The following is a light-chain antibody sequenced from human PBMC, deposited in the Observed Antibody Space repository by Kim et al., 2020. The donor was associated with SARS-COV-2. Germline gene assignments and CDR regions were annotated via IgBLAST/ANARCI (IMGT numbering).Light chain of an antibody. CDR1: QGVSNN. CDR3: QQYDSWPLYS. CDR2: AAS. J-gene: IGKJ2*03. Sequence: EIVMTQSPATLSVSPGERVTLSCRASQGVSNNLGWYQQRPGQPPRLLIYAASTRTTGVPARFSGSGSGTEFTLTINNLQSEDSAAYYCQQYDSWPLYSFGQGTKLEI. V-gene: IGKV3-15*01.